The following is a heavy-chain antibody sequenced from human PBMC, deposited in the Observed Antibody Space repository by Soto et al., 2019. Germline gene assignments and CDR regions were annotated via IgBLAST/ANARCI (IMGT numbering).Heavy chain of an antibody. CDR2: ISYDGSNK. CDR1: GFTFSSYA. D-gene: IGHD6-19*01. Sequence: QVQLVESGGGVAQPGRSLRLSCAASGFTFSSYAMHWVRQAPGKGLEWVAVISYDGSNKYYADSVKGRFTISRDNSKNTLYMQMNSLRAEDTAVYYCARDPLDGIAVAGFDYWGQGTLVTVSS. V-gene: IGHV3-30-3*01. J-gene: IGHJ4*02. CDR3: ARDPLDGIAVAGFDY.